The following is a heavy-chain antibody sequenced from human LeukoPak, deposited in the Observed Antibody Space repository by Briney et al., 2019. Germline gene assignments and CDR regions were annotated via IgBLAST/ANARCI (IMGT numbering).Heavy chain of an antibody. CDR3: ARDANAFDI. CDR2: ISSTSIYI. Sequence: GGSLRLSCAPSGFTFSIYSISWARQAPGKGLEWVSSISSTSIYIFYADSVKGRFTISRDNAKNSLYLQMNSLRAEDTAVYYCARDANAFDIWGQGTMVTVSS. CDR1: GFTFSIYS. V-gene: IGHV3-21*01. J-gene: IGHJ3*02.